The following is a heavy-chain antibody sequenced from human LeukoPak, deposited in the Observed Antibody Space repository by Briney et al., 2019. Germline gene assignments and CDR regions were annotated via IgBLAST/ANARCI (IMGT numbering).Heavy chain of an antibody. CDR1: GFTFSSYG. CDR3: AKEEYSSSWYIRSFDY. CDR2: IRYDGSNK. D-gene: IGHD6-13*01. J-gene: IGHJ4*02. V-gene: IGHV3-30*02. Sequence: PGGSLRLSCAASGFTFSSYGMHWVRQAPGKGLEWVAFIRYDGSNKYYADSVKGRFTISRDNSKNTLYLQMNSLRAEDTAVYYCAKEEYSSSWYIRSFDYWGQGTLVTVSS.